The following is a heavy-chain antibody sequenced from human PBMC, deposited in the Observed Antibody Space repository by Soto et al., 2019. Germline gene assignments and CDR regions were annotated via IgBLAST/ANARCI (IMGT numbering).Heavy chain of an antibody. D-gene: IGHD1-26*01. J-gene: IGHJ2*01. V-gene: IGHV4-39*01. CDR3: ARGGSLYWYFDL. Sequence: SETLSLTCTVSGGSISSSSYYWGWIRQPPGKGLEWIGSIYYSGSTYYNPSLKSRVTISVDASKNQFSLRLSSVTAADTAVYYCARGGSLYWYFDLWGRGTLVTVSS. CDR2: IYYSGST. CDR1: GGSISSSSYY.